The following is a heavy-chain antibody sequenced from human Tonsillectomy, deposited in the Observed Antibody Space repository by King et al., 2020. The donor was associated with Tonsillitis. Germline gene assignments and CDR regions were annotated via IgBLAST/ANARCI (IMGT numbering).Heavy chain of an antibody. CDR1: GYTFTTYG. CDR2: ISAYDGNT. Sequence: QLVQSGAAVKKPGASVKVSCKASGYTFTTYGISWVRQAPGQGLEWMGWISAYDGNTNYAQKLQGRITMTTDTSTSTAYMELRSLRSDDTGTYYCARDPSPTIFDQWFDPWGQGTLAT. V-gene: IGHV1-18*01. J-gene: IGHJ5*02. CDR3: ARDPSPTIFDQWFDP. D-gene: IGHD3-3*01.